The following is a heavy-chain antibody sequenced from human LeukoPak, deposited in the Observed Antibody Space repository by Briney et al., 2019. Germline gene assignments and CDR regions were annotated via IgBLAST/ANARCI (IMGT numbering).Heavy chain of an antibody. J-gene: IGHJ5*02. D-gene: IGHD3-10*01. CDR3: ARGMREYYYGSGSYIWFDP. CDR2: IHYRGGT. CDR1: GGSISSGGYY. Sequence: SQTLSLTCTVSGGSISSGGYYWNWIREHPGKGLEWIGYIHYRGGTDYKSSLKSRVTISVDTSKNQFSLKLSSVTAADTAVYYCARGMREYYYGSGSYIWFDPWGQGTLVTVSS. V-gene: IGHV4-31*03.